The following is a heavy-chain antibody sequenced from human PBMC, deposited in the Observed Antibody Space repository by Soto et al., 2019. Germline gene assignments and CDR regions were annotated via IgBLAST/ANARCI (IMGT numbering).Heavy chain of an antibody. D-gene: IGHD5-18*01. CDR3: AHRKSGIQLYDY. J-gene: IGHJ4*02. CDR1: GFSLSTSGVG. CDR2: IYWDDDK. Sequence: QITLKESGPTLVKPTQTLTLTCTFSGFSLSTSGVGVGWIRQPPGKALEWLALIYWDDDKRYSPSLKSRLTTXKXXSKNQVVLTMTNMDPVDTATYYCAHRKSGIQLYDYWGQGTLVTVSS. V-gene: IGHV2-5*02.